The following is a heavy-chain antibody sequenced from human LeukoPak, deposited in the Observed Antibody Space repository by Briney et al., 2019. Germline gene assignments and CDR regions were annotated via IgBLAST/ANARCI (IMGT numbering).Heavy chain of an antibody. D-gene: IGHD3-10*01. J-gene: IGHJ5*02. Sequence: ETLSLTCIVSGGSISSSSYYWGWIRQPPGKGLEWIGSIYYSGSTHYNPSLKSRVTISVDMSKNQFSLKLSSVTAADTAVYYCARDHNQYYYGSGVSGGWFDPWGQGTLVTVSS. CDR1: GGSISSSSYY. CDR2: IYYSGST. CDR3: ARDHNQYYYGSGVSGGWFDP. V-gene: IGHV4-39*07.